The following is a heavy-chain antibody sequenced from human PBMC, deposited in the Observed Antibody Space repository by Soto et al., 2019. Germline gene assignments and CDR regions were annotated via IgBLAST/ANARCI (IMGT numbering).Heavy chain of an antibody. V-gene: IGHV3-30*18. CDR1: GFTFSSYA. J-gene: IGHJ6*02. D-gene: IGHD3-3*01. Sequence: HPGGSLRLSCAASGFTFSSYAMNWVRQAPGKGLEWVAVISYDGSNKYYADSVKGRFTISRDNSKNTLYLQMNSLRAEDTAVYYCAKDVLRFLEWLAFYGMDVWGQGTTVTVSS. CDR2: ISYDGSNK. CDR3: AKDVLRFLEWLAFYGMDV.